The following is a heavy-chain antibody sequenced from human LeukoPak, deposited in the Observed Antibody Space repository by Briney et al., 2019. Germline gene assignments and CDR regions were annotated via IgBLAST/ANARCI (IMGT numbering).Heavy chain of an antibody. Sequence: PGGSLRLSCAASGFTFSSYEMNWVRQAPGKGLDWVSYISSSGSTIYYADSVKGRFTISRDNAKNSLYLQMNSLRAEDTAVYYCARVRTVTTWDYWGQGTLITVSS. D-gene: IGHD4-17*01. CDR2: ISSSGSTI. CDR1: GFTFSSYE. CDR3: ARVRTVTTWDY. J-gene: IGHJ4*02. V-gene: IGHV3-48*03.